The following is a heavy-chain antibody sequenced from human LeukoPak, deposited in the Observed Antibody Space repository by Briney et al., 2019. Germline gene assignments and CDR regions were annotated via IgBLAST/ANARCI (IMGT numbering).Heavy chain of an antibody. V-gene: IGHV3-74*01. J-gene: IGHJ4*02. CDR1: GFTFSSYA. CDR3: ARDLASIWYSSGGSDY. Sequence: GGSLRLSCAASGFTFSSYAMSWVRQAPGKGLVWVSRINSDGSSTSYADSVKGRFTISRDNAKSTLYLQMNSLRAEDTAVYYCARDLASIWYSSGGSDYWGQGTLVTVSS. CDR2: INSDGSST. D-gene: IGHD6-19*01.